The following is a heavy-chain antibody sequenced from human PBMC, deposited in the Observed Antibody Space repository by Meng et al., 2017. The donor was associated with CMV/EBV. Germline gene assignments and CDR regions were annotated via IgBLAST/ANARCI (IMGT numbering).Heavy chain of an antibody. CDR2: INSSSSYI. D-gene: IGHD4-23*01. J-gene: IGHJ6*02. CDR1: GFTFSSYS. Sequence: GGSLRLSCAVSGFTFSSYSMNWVRQAPGKGLEWVSSINSSSSYIYYADSVKGRFTISRDNAKNSLYLQMNSLRAEDTAVYYYARDYGGNSNYYYGMDVWGQGTTVTVSS. V-gene: IGHV3-21*01. CDR3: ARDYGGNSNYYYGMDV.